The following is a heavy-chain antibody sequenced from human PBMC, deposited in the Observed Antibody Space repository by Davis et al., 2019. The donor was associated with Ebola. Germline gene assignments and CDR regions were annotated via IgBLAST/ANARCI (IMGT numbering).Heavy chain of an antibody. D-gene: IGHD6-19*01. CDR2: MNPNSGNT. Sequence: AASVKVSCKASGYTFTSYDINWVRQATGQGLEWMGWMNPNSGNTSYAQKFQGRVTMTRNTSISTAYMELSSLRSEDTAVYYCARSTPQWLGDYWGQGTLVTVS. CDR1: GYTFTSYD. J-gene: IGHJ4*01. CDR3: ARSTPQWLGDY. V-gene: IGHV1-8*01.